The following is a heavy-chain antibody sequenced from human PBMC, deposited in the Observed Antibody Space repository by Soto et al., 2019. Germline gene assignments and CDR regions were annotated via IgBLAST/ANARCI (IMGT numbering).Heavy chain of an antibody. CDR2: IYYSGST. D-gene: IGHD3-3*01. CDR3: ARVITIFGVVIPPYYYMDV. CDR1: GGSISSYN. V-gene: IGHV4-59*01. J-gene: IGHJ6*03. Sequence: SETLSLTCTVSGGSISSYNWNWIRQPPGKGLEWIGYIYYSGSTNYNPSLKSRVTISVDTSKNQFSLKLSSVTAADTAVYYCARVITIFGVVIPPYYYMDVWGKGTTVTVSS.